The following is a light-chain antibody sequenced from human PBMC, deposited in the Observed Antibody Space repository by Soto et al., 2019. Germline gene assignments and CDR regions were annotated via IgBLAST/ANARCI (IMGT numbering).Light chain of an antibody. V-gene: IGLV4-69*01. CDR3: QTWGTGSAIVV. CDR2: VNSGGSH. Sequence: QPVLTQSPSASASLGVSVKLTCTLSSGHSNYAIAWHQQQPEKGPRYLMKVNSGGSHIKGDGIPDRFSGSSSGAERYLFISSLQSDDEADYYCQTWGTGSAIVVFGGGTQLTVL. CDR1: SGHSNYA. J-gene: IGLJ7*01.